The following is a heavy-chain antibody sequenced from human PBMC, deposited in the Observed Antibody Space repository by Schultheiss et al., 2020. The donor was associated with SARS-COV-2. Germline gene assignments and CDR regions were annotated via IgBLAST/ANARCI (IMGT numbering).Heavy chain of an antibody. CDR2: IYYSGST. J-gene: IGHJ4*02. Sequence: GSLRLSCAASGFTFSSYAMSWIRQPPGKGLEWIGYIYYSGSTNYNPSLKSRVTISVDTSKNQFSLKLSSVTAADTAVYYCARAQYYYGSGSYYMGYYFDYWGQGTLVTVSS. V-gene: IGHV4-59*01. D-gene: IGHD3-10*01. CDR3: ARAQYYYGSGSYYMGYYFDY. CDR1: GFTFSSYA.